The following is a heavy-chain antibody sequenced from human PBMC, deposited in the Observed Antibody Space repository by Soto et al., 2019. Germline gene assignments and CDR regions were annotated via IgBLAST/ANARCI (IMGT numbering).Heavy chain of an antibody. CDR2: TITSSTTK. CDR1: GLSFSAYS. J-gene: IGHJ4*02. D-gene: IGHD3-10*01. V-gene: IGHV3-48*02. Sequence: GGALRLSCAASGLSFSAYSMNWVRQAPGKCLEWIAYTITSSTTKYYADSVRGRFPISRDNANDLLYLDMDKLREADMGIYYCAGSYSPGNWYFDYWGLGTTVTVSS. CDR3: AGSYSPGNWYFDY.